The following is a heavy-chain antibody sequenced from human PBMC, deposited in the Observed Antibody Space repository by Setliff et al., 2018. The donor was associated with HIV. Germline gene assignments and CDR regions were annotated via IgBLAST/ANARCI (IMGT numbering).Heavy chain of an antibody. D-gene: IGHD3-3*01. Sequence: ASVKVSCKASGYTFSAYFIHWVRQAPGQGPEWMGWIDPNSGETSFAQKFQGRVTMTSDTSISTASLELSRLRSDDTAVYYCARTEYYDFWRGPRGFDPWGQGTLVTVSS. V-gene: IGHV1-2*02. CDR2: IDPNSGET. J-gene: IGHJ5*02. CDR1: GYTFSAYF. CDR3: ARTEYYDFWRGPRGFDP.